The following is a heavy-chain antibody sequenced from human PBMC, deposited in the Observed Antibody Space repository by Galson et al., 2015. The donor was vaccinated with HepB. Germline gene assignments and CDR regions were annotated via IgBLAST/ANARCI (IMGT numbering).Heavy chain of an antibody. Sequence: SVKVSCKASGYTFTSYYMHWVRQAPGRGLEWMGLVNPSGGSRTEAQKFQGRLTMTRDTSTSTVYMQLSSLRFEDTAVYFCIRGGPGGLWFLADYWGQGTLVTVSS. D-gene: IGHD5-18*01. CDR2: VNPSGGSR. CDR3: IRGGPGGLWFLADY. V-gene: IGHV1-46*03. J-gene: IGHJ4*02. CDR1: GYTFTSYY.